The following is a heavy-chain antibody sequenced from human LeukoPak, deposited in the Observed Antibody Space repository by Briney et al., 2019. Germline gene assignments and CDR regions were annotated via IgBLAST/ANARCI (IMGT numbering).Heavy chain of an antibody. CDR1: GYSISSGYY. CDR2: IYPSGNT. J-gene: IGHJ4*02. V-gene: IGHV4-38-2*01. Sequence: NPSETLSLTCAVSGYSISSGYYWGWLRQPPGKGLEWIGNIYPSGNTYYNPSLKSRVTISLNTSKNQFSLKLSSVTAADTAVYYCARTQGRYYFDYWGQGTLVTVSS. CDR3: ARTQGRYYFDY.